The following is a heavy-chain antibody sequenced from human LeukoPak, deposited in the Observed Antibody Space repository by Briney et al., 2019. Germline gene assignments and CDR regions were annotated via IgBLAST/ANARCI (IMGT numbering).Heavy chain of an antibody. D-gene: IGHD1-26*01. CDR2: INPNSGGT. CDR1: GYTFTGYY. V-gene: IGHV1-2*02. J-gene: IGHJ4*02. Sequence: ASVKVSCKASGYTFTGYYMHWVRQAPGQGLEWMGWINPNSGGTNYAQKFQGRVTMTRDTSISTAYMELSRLRSDDTAVYYCARVIVGATTPYFDYWGQGTLVTVSS. CDR3: ARVIVGATTPYFDY.